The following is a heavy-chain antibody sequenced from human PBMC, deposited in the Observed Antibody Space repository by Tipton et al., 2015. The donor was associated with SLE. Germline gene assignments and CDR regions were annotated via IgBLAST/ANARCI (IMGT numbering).Heavy chain of an antibody. CDR2: ISSSSRYI. J-gene: IGHJ6*03. CDR1: GFTFSSYS. CDR3: ARTGAYSNFYYYYYMDV. Sequence: SLRLSCAASGFTFSSYSMNWVRQAPGKGLEWVSSISSSSRYIYHAESLKGRFTISRDNAKNSLYLQMNSLRAEDTAVYYCARTGAYSNFYYYYYMDVWGEGTTVTVSS. D-gene: IGHD4-11*01. V-gene: IGHV3-21*01.